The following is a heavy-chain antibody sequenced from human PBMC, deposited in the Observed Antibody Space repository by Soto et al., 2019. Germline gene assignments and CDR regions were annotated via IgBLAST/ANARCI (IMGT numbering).Heavy chain of an antibody. CDR1: GFPFTSSA. V-gene: IGHV1-58*01. Sequence: SVKVSCQASGFPFTSSAVQWVRQARGQRLEWIGWIVVGSGNTNYAQKFQERVTITRDMSTSTAYMELSSLRSEDTAVYYCAADTAGPAATSYYYYGMDVWGQGTTVTVSS. J-gene: IGHJ6*02. CDR3: AADTAGPAATSYYYYGMDV. D-gene: IGHD2-2*01. CDR2: IVVGSGNT.